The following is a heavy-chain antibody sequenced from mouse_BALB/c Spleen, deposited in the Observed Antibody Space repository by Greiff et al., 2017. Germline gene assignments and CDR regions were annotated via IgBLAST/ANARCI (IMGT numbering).Heavy chain of an antibody. CDR2: INPYNDGT. J-gene: IGHJ3*01. CDR1: GYTFTSYV. Sequence: EVKLMESGPELVKPGASVKMSCKASGYTFTSYVMHWVKQKPGQGLEWIGYINPYNDGTKYNEKFKGKATLTSDKSSSTAYMELSSLTSEDSAVYYGARCGNYFWFAYWGQGTLVTVSA. D-gene: IGHD2-1*01. V-gene: IGHV1-14*01. CDR3: ARCGNYFWFAY.